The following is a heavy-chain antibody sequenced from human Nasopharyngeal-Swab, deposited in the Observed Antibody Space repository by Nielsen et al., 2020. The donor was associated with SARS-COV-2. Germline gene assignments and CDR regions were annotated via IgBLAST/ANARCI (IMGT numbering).Heavy chain of an antibody. CDR1: GFSFSTYW. Sequence: GGSLRLSCAASGFSFSTYWMTWVRQAPGKGLEWAANIKQDGSEKYYVDSVKGRFTVSRDNPKNLLYLQVNSLRAEDTAVYYCARQGVFVPAYFHQYYMDVWGKGTTVTVSS. V-gene: IGHV3-7*03. D-gene: IGHD3-16*02. CDR3: ARQGVFVPAYFHQYYMDV. J-gene: IGHJ6*03. CDR2: IKQDGSEK.